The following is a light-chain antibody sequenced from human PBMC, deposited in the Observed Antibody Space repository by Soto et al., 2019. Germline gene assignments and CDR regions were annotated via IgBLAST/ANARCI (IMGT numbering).Light chain of an antibody. Sequence: DIQMTQSPSSLSASVGDRVTITCRASQTINRNLNWYQQKPGKAPKLLIYDASSLQSGAPSTFSGSGSGTDFTLTISSLQPEDFAVYYCQQSYTTPITVGPGTKVDIK. CDR3: QQSYTTPIT. CDR1: QTINRN. V-gene: IGKV1-39*01. CDR2: DAS. J-gene: IGKJ3*01.